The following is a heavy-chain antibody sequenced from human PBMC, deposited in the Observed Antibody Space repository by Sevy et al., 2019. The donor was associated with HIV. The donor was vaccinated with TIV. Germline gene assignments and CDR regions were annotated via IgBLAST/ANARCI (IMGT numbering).Heavy chain of an antibody. CDR3: AASRSGYFDSSGYYIY. CDR1: GYSFTSHW. D-gene: IGHD3-22*01. V-gene: IGHV5-51*01. CDR2: IYPDDSDT. Sequence: GESLKISCKGSGYSFTSHWLGWVRHMPGKGLEWMGIIYPDDSDTKYSPSFQGQVTFSADKSISPAYLQWSGLKASDTAMYYCAASRSGYFDSSGYYIYWGQGTLVTVSS. J-gene: IGHJ4*02.